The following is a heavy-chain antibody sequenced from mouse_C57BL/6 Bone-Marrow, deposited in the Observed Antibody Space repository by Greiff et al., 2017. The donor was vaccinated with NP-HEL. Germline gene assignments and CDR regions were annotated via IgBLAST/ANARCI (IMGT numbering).Heavy chain of an antibody. V-gene: IGHV1-81*01. CDR2: IYPSSGYT. CDR3: EKWGGKTWFAY. CDR1: GYTFTSYG. J-gene: IGHJ3*01. Sequence: QVQLKESGAELARPGASVKLSCTASGYTFTSYGISWVQQSPGQGLEWIGAIYPSSGYTYYTEKFKGKATLTADKSSSTEYMELRRLTSEDSAVYFSEKWGGKTWFAYWGQGTLVTVSA.